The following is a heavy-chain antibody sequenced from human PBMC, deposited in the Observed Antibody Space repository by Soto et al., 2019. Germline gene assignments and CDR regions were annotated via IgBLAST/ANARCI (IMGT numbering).Heavy chain of an antibody. Sequence: QVQLQESGPGLVKPSGTLSLTCAVSGGSISSSNWWSWVRQPPGKGLEWIGEIYHSGCTNYNPSLKSRVTISVDKSKNQFSLKLSSVTASDTAVYYCALTMFRGALTYYFDYWGQGTLVTVSS. CDR2: IYHSGCT. CDR3: ALTMFRGALTYYFDY. V-gene: IGHV4-4*02. CDR1: GGSISSSNW. J-gene: IGHJ4*02. D-gene: IGHD3-10*01.